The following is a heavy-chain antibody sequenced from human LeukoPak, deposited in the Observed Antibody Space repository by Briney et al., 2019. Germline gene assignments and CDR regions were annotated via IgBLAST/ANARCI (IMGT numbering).Heavy chain of an antibody. Sequence: SVKVSCKASGGTFSSYAISWVRQAPGQGLEWMGGIIPIFGTVNYAQKFQGRVTITTDESTSTAYMELSSLRSEDTAVYYCASGRRSGWQTDAFDIWGQGTMVTVSS. CDR2: IIPIFGTV. J-gene: IGHJ3*02. CDR3: ASGRRSGWQTDAFDI. V-gene: IGHV1-69*05. CDR1: GGTFSSYA. D-gene: IGHD6-19*01.